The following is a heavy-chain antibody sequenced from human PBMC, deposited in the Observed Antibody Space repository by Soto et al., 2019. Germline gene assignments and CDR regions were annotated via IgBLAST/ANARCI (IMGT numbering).Heavy chain of an antibody. D-gene: IGHD3-9*01. V-gene: IGHV4-59*08. CDR3: ARGLVIRPYYYHGMDV. CDR1: GGSISSYY. CDR2: IYYSGST. Sequence: SETLSLTCTVSGGSISSYYWSWIRQPPGKGLEWIGYIYYSGSTNYNPSLKSRVTISVDASKNQFSLKLSSVTTTDTAVYYCARGLVIRPYYYHGMDVWGQGTTVTVSS. J-gene: IGHJ6*02.